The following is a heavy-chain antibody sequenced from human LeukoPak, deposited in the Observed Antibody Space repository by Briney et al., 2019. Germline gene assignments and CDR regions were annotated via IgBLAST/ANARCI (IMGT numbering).Heavy chain of an antibody. Sequence: ASVKVSCKASGYTFTSYGISWVRQAPGQGLEWMGWISAYNGNTNYAQKLQGRVTMTTDTSTSTAYMELRSLRSDDTAVYYCATHYYDSSGYYYVPYYWGQGTLVTVSS. J-gene: IGHJ4*02. CDR1: GYTFTSYG. D-gene: IGHD3-22*01. V-gene: IGHV1-18*01. CDR2: ISAYNGNT. CDR3: ATHYYDSSGYYYVPYY.